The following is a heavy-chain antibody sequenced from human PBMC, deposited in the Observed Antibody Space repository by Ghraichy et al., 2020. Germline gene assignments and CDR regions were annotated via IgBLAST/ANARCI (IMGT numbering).Heavy chain of an antibody. Sequence: GGSLRLSCAASGFTFSSYAMSWVRQAPGKGLQWVSSISGSGGATYYADSVKGRFTISRDNSKNTLYLQMNSLRAEDTAVYYCAKDNSPLYYYYGMDVWGQGTTVTVSS. J-gene: IGHJ6*02. CDR3: AKDNSPLYYYYGMDV. D-gene: IGHD4-23*01. CDR2: ISGSGGAT. V-gene: IGHV3-23*01. CDR1: GFTFSSYA.